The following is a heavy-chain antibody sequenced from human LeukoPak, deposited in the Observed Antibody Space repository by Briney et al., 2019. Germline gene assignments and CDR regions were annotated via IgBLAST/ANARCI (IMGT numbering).Heavy chain of an antibody. Sequence: PSETLSLTCTVSGASVSSASYWTWIRQPPGKGVEWIAHIYNGVNTNYNPSLKSRVTISVDTSKNQFSLKLSSVTAADTAVYYCARGYSGYPVDYWGQGTLVTVSS. CDR2: IYNGVNT. D-gene: IGHD5-12*01. CDR1: GASVSSASY. J-gene: IGHJ4*02. V-gene: IGHV4-61*01. CDR3: ARGYSGYPVDY.